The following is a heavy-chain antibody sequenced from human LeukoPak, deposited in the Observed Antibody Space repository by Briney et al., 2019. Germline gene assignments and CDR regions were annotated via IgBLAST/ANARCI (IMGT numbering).Heavy chain of an antibody. CDR2: INSNGGST. V-gene: IGHV3-23*01. CDR3: AKGPLPRIDY. CDR1: GFTFSSYA. Sequence: KSGGSLRLSCAASGFTFSSYAMNWVRQAPGKGLEWVSAINSNGGSTYYADSVKGRFTISRDNSKNTLYLQMNSLRAEDTAVYYCAKGPLPRIDYWGQGTLVTVSS. J-gene: IGHJ4*02.